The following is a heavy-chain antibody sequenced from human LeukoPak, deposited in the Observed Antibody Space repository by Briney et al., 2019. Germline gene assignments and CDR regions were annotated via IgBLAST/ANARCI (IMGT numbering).Heavy chain of an antibody. CDR2: IYSDGTT. D-gene: IGHD1-1*01. V-gene: IGHV3-53*01. CDR3: ARAPNWRFDH. J-gene: IGHJ4*02. Sequence: GGSLRLSCAASGFSVSSIYMNWVRQAPGKGLEWVSVIYSDGTTYYADSVKGRFTISRDGSKNTLYLHMNSLRAEDTAVYYCARAPNWRFDHWGQGTLVTVSS. CDR1: GFSVSSIY.